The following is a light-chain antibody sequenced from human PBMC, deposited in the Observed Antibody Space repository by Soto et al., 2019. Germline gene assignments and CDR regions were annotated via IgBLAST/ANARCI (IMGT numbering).Light chain of an antibody. CDR2: DAY. V-gene: IGKV3-11*01. CDR1: QSFRGL. J-gene: IGKJ5*01. Sequence: EVVLTQSPVTLSLSPGERATLSCRASQSFRGLLAWYQQKPGQAPRLLIYDAYNRATGIPPRFSGSGSETDFTLTISSLEPEDSAVYYCQQRRMWPITFGQGTRLEIK. CDR3: QQRRMWPIT.